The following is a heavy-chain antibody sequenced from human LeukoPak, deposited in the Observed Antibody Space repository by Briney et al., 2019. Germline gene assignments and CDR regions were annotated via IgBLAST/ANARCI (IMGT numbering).Heavy chain of an antibody. Sequence: GGSLRLSCAASGFTFSSYGMHRVRQAPGKGLEWVAVISYDGSNKYYADSVKGRFTISRDNSKNTLYLQMNSLRAEDTAVYYCAKDNRGTWGQGTLVTVSS. CDR3: AKDNRGT. V-gene: IGHV3-30*18. CDR2: ISYDGSNK. J-gene: IGHJ5*02. CDR1: GFTFSSYG.